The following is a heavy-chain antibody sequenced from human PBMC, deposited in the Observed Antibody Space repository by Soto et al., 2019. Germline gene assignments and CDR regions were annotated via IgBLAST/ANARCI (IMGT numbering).Heavy chain of an antibody. D-gene: IGHD5-18*01. CDR1: GYSFISYR. Sequence: PGESLKISCKGSGYSFISYRITWVRQMPGKGLEWMGRIDPNDSYTNYSPSFQGHVTISADKSISTAYLQWSSLKASDTAMYYCATVYRYGFGDGSGMDVWGQGTTVTVSS. CDR3: ATVYRYGFGDGSGMDV. V-gene: IGHV5-10-1*01. CDR2: IDPNDSYT. J-gene: IGHJ6*02.